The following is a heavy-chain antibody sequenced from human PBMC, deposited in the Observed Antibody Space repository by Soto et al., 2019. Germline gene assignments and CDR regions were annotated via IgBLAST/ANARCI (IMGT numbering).Heavy chain of an antibody. CDR1: VFTFSSYW. CDR3: ARSFYYDSSGYYWSRGALDI. J-gene: IGHJ3*02. CDR2: IKQDGSEK. Sequence: PWGSLRLSCSASVFTFSSYWMSWFRQAPGKGLEWVANIKQDGSEKYYVDSVKGRFTISRDNAKNSLYLQMNSLRAEDTAVYYCARSFYYDSSGYYWSRGALDIWGQGTMVTVSS. V-gene: IGHV3-7*01. D-gene: IGHD3-22*01.